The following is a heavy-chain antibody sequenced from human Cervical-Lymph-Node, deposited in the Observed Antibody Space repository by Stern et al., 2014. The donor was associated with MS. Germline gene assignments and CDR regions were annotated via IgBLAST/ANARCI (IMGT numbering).Heavy chain of an antibody. V-gene: IGHV3-30-3*01. CDR2: RWRDGTMT. Sequence: VQLVESGGGVVQPGRSLRLSCAASGFTFSNHVMHWVRQAPGKGLEWVAVRWRDGTMTVNADSVKGRFTFSRDNSKDTLYLQMNSLRPEDTAVYYCAREDGAFDYWGQGTLVTVSS. CDR3: AREDGAFDY. D-gene: IGHD4/OR15-4a*01. J-gene: IGHJ4*02. CDR1: GFTFSNHV.